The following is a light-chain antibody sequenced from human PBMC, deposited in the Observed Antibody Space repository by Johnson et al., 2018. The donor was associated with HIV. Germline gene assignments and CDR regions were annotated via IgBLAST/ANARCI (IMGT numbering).Light chain of an antibody. CDR2: ENN. Sequence: QSVLTQPPSVSAAPGQNVTISCSGSSSNIGNNYVSWYQQLPGTAPKLVMHENNKRPSGIPNRFSGSQSVTSATLGITGLQTGYEADYYCGTWDSSLSAYVFGTGTRVTVL. CDR1: SSNIGNNY. V-gene: IGLV1-51*02. CDR3: GTWDSSLSAYV. J-gene: IGLJ1*01.